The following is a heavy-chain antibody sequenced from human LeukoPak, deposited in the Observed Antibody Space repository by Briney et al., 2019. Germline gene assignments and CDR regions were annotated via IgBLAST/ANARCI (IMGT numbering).Heavy chain of an antibody. CDR3: TREAYYYDSSGQSH. J-gene: IGHJ4*02. Sequence: GRSLRLSCTASGFTFGDYAMSWVRQAPGKGLEWVGFIRSKAYGGTTEYAASVKGRFTISSDDSKSIAYLQMNSLKTEDTAVYYCTREAYYYDSSGQSHWGQGTLVTVSS. CDR1: GFTFGDYA. V-gene: IGHV3-49*04. CDR2: IRSKAYGGTT. D-gene: IGHD3-22*01.